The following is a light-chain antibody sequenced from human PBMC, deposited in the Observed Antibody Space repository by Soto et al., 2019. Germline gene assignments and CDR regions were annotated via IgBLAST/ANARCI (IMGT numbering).Light chain of an antibody. CDR2: DAS. Sequence: EVVLTQSPSTLSFSPGESFTLAFMASQSVSSNLVWYHQKPGQAPRLLIYDASTRATGIPVRFSGSGSGTEFTLTISSLQSEDFGVYYCQQNKDWPGTFGQGTMVDI. J-gene: IGKJ1*01. CDR3: QQNKDWPGT. V-gene: IGKV3-15*01. CDR1: QSVSSN.